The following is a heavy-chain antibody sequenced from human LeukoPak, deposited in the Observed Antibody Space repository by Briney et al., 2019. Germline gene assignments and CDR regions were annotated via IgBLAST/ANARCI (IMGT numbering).Heavy chain of an antibody. CDR2: ISSSSSYI. CDR3: AGDGEYSSSSGVYYYYMDV. Sequence: GGSLRLSCAASGFTFSSYSMNWVRQAPGKGLEWVSSISSSSSYIYYADSVKGRFTISRDNAKNSLYLQMNSLRAEDTAVYYCAGDGEYSSSSGVYYYYMDVWGKGTTVTVSS. CDR1: GFTFSSYS. J-gene: IGHJ6*03. V-gene: IGHV3-21*01. D-gene: IGHD6-6*01.